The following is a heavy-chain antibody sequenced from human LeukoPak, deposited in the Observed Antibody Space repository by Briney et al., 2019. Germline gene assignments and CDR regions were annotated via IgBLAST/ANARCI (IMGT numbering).Heavy chain of an antibody. CDR2: ISSSSSTI. V-gene: IGHV3-48*01. Sequence: GGSLRLSCAASGFTFSSYSMNWVRQAPGKGLEWVSDISSSSSTIYYADSVKGRFTISRDNAKNSLYLEMNSLRAEDTAVYYCARVAYSSSWYDYYYMDVWGKGTTVTISS. D-gene: IGHD6-13*01. CDR1: GFTFSSYS. J-gene: IGHJ6*03. CDR3: ARVAYSSSWYDYYYMDV.